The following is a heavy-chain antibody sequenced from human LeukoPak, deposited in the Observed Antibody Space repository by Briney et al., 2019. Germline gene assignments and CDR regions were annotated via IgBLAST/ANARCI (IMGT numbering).Heavy chain of an antibody. J-gene: IGHJ6*02. D-gene: IGHD5-18*01. CDR2: IIPIFGTA. CDR3: ARVLTAMAPGYYYGMDV. Sequence: ASVKVSCKASGGTFSSYAISWARQAPGQGLEWMGGIIPIFGTANYAQKFQGRVTITADESTSTAYMELSSLRSEDTAVYYCARVLTAMAPGYYYGMDVWGQGTTVTVSS. CDR1: GGTFSSYA. V-gene: IGHV1-69*01.